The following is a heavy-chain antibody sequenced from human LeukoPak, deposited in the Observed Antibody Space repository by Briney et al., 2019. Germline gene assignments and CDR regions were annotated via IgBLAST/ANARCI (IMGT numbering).Heavy chain of an antibody. V-gene: IGHV6-1*01. Sequence: SQTLSLTCAISGDSVSSNSAAWNWIRQSPSRGLEWLGRTYYRSKWYNDYAVSVKSRITINPDTSKNQSSLQLNSVTPEDTAVYYCARAGDMEYSSSWYFDYWGQGTLVTVSS. CDR2: TYYRSKWYN. CDR1: GDSVSSNSAA. CDR3: ARAGDMEYSSSWYFDY. D-gene: IGHD6-13*01. J-gene: IGHJ4*02.